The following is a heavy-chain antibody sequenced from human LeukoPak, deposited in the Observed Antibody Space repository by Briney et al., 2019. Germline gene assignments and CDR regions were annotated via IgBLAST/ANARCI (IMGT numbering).Heavy chain of an antibody. CDR3: AREWSVAGTYNWFDP. CDR1: GFTVSSNY. Sequence: GSLRLSCAASGFTVSSNYMSWVRQAPGKGLEWVPVIYSGGSTYYADSVKGRFTISRDNSKNTLYLQMNSLRAEDTAVYYCAREWSVAGTYNWFDPWGQGTLVTVSS. CDR2: IYSGGST. V-gene: IGHV3-66*02. D-gene: IGHD6-19*01. J-gene: IGHJ5*02.